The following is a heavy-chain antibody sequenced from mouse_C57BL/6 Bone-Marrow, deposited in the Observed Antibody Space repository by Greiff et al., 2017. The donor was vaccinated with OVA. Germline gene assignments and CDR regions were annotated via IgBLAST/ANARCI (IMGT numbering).Heavy chain of an antibody. CDR2: IYPGDGDT. Sequence: QVQLQQSGAELVKPGASVKISCKASGYAFSSYWMNWVKQRPGKGLEWIGEIYPGDGDTNYNGKFKGKATLTADKSSSTAYMQLSSLTSEDSAVYFCASRGPHYYGSSWYFDVWGTGTTVTVSS. CDR3: ASRGPHYYGSSWYFDV. J-gene: IGHJ1*03. CDR1: GYAFSSYW. V-gene: IGHV1-80*01. D-gene: IGHD1-1*01.